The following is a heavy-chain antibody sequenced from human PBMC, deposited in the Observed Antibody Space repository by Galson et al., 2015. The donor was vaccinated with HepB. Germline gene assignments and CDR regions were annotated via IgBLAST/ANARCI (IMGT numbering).Heavy chain of an antibody. CDR2: INAGNGNT. V-gene: IGHV1-3*01. Sequence: SVKVSCKASGYTFTSYAMHWVRQAPGQRLEWMGWINAGNGNTKYSQKFQGRVTITRDTSASTAYMELSSLRSEDTAVYYCATVGLRSSWYGSFDYWGQGTLVTVSS. CDR3: ATVGLRSSWYGSFDY. D-gene: IGHD6-13*01. CDR1: GYTFTSYA. J-gene: IGHJ4*02.